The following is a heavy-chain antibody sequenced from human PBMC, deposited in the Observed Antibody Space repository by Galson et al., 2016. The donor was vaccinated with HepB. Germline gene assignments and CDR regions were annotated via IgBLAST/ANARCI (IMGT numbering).Heavy chain of an antibody. CDR3: ARDRGTPPLTTFFDF. Sequence: SVKVSCKASNYDFTMFGITWVRQAPGQGFEWMGWISAYNGNTSYAQKFQGRVTMTTDISTSIAYMELRSLRSDDTAVYYCARDRGTPPLTTFFDFWGQGTLVTVSS. J-gene: IGHJ4*02. CDR1: NYDFTMFG. D-gene: IGHD1-7*01. V-gene: IGHV1-18*01. CDR2: ISAYNGNT.